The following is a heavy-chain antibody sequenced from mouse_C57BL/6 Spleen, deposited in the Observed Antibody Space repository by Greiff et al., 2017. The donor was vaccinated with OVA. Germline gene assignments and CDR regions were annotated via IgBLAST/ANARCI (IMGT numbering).Heavy chain of an antibody. CDR2: IYPGDGDT. D-gene: IGHD2-4*01. CDR3: ARSNYDYGAWFAY. V-gene: IGHV1-80*01. J-gene: IGHJ3*01. CDR1: GYAFSSYW. Sequence: VQLQQSGAELVKPGASVKISCKASGYAFSSYWMNWVKQRPGKGLEWIGQIYPGDGDTNYNGKFKGKATLTADKSSSTASMQLSSLTSEDSAVYFCARSNYDYGAWFAYWGQGTLVTVSA.